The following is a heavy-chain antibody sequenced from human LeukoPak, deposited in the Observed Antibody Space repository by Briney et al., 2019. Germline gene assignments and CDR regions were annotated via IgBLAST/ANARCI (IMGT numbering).Heavy chain of an antibody. CDR1: GYTFTSYY. Sequence: GASVKVSCKASGYTFTSYYMHWVRQAPGQGLEWMGVINPSGGSTRYAQKFQGRVTMTGDPSTRTVYMELSSLRSEDTAVYYCARVPNYYDSSGYSFDYWDQGTLVTVSS. CDR2: INPSGGST. V-gene: IGHV1-46*01. CDR3: ARVPNYYDSSGYSFDY. D-gene: IGHD3-22*01. J-gene: IGHJ4*02.